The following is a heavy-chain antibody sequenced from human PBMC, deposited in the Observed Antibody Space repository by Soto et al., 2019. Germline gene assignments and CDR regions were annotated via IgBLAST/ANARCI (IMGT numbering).Heavy chain of an antibody. CDR3: AREGGSYDSGGYLIRGAFDV. V-gene: IGHV4-31*03. CDR2: IYFRGNT. D-gene: IGHD3-22*01. J-gene: IGHJ3*01. Sequence: SETLSLTCSVSGDSISRIDYYWTWIRQHPEKGLEWIGNIYFRGNTYYSPSLESRLTISVDTSKHQFSLKLTSLTSADTAAYYCAREGGSYDSGGYLIRGAFDVWGQGTMVPVSS. CDR1: GDSISRIDYY.